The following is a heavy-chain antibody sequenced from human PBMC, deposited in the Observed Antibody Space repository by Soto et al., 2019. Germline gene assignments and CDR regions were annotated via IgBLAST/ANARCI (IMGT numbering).Heavy chain of an antibody. CDR2: IYYTGSS. J-gene: IGHJ5*02. V-gene: IGHV4-39*01. CDR3: ARKMPTMIVVVIQNWFDP. Sequence: SETLSLTCTVSGGSISSPHDYWGWIRKSPGRGLEWIGSIYYTGSSYYNPSLKSRITVSVDTSKNQFSLKLSSVTAADTAVYYCARKMPTMIVVVIQNWFDPWGQGTLVTVSS. CDR1: GGSISSPHDY. D-gene: IGHD3-22*01.